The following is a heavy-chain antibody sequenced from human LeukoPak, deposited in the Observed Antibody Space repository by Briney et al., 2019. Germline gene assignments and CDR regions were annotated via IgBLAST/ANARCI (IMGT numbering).Heavy chain of an antibody. J-gene: IGHJ4*02. D-gene: IGHD6-13*01. CDR2: IYYSGNT. Sequence: PSESLSLTCTVSGGSISSSTYYWGWIRQPPGKGLEWIGSIYYSGNTYHNPSLKSRVTISVDTSKNQFSLKLSSVTAADTAVYYCARRSSSWPYYFDYWGQGTLVTVSS. CDR3: ARRSSSWPYYFDY. CDR1: GGSISSSTYY. V-gene: IGHV4-39*01.